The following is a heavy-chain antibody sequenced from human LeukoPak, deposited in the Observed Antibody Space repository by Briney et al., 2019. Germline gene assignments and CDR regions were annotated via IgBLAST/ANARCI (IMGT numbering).Heavy chain of an antibody. CDR2: TYYRSKWYN. V-gene: IGHV6-1*01. J-gene: IGHJ5*02. Sequence: SQTLSLTCAISGDSVSSNSAAWNWIRQSPSRGLEWLGRTYYRSKWYNDYAVSVKSRITINPDTSKNQFSLQLNSVTPEETAVYYCARVDTAMVRSWFDPWGQGTLVTVSS. CDR3: ARVDTAMVRSWFDP. D-gene: IGHD5-18*01. CDR1: GDSVSSNSAA.